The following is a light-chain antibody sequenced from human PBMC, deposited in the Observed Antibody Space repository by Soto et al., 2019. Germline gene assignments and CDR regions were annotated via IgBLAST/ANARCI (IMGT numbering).Light chain of an antibody. CDR3: HQSGDSPT. CDR1: QTVNANF. Sequence: EIVLTQSPGTLSLSPGERATLYCRSSQTVNANFLAWYQQKPGQAPRLLIYGVSNRAPGLPDRFSGSGSGTDITLTISRLEPEDFAVYYCHQSGDSPTFGQGTKVDIK. V-gene: IGKV3-20*01. CDR2: GVS. J-gene: IGKJ1*01.